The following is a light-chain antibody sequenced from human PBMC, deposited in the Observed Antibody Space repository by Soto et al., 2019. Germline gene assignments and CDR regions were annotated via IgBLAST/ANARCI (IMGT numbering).Light chain of an antibody. V-gene: IGKV1-9*01. Sequence: IQLTQSPSSLSASVGDRVTITCRASQGISSYLAWYQQKPGKAPKLLIYAASTLQSGVPSRFSGSGSGTDFTLTSSSLQPEDVATYYCPQRNSYPRTFGQGTKLEIK. CDR1: QGISSY. CDR3: PQRNSYPRT. CDR2: AAS. J-gene: IGKJ1*01.